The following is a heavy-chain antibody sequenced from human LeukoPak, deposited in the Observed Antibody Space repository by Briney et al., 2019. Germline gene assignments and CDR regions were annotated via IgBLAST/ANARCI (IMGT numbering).Heavy chain of an antibody. V-gene: IGHV1-69*04. J-gene: IGHJ4*02. CDR1: GGTFSSYA. CDR3: ARDDYNNIQH. CDR2: IIPILGIA. D-gene: IGHD4-11*01. Sequence: SVKVSCKASGGTFSSYAISWVRQAPGQGLEWMGRIIPILGIANYAQKFQGRVTMTTDTSTNTAYMQLRSLRSDDTAVYYCARDDYNNIQHWGQGTLVTVSS.